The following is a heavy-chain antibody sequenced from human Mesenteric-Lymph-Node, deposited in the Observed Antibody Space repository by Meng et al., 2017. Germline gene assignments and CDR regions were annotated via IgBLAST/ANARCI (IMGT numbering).Heavy chain of an antibody. CDR3: ARVGRSSGYYYVFDY. V-gene: IGHV4-4*02. J-gene: IGHJ4*02. Sequence: HVRLQESGPGLVKPSQTLSLYCTVSGGSISSSNWWSWVRQPPGKGLEWIGEIYHSGSTNYNPSLKSRVTISVDKSKNQFSLKLSSVTAADTAVYYCARVGRSSGYYYVFDYWGQGTLVTVSS. CDR2: IYHSGST. D-gene: IGHD3-22*01. CDR1: GGSISSSNW.